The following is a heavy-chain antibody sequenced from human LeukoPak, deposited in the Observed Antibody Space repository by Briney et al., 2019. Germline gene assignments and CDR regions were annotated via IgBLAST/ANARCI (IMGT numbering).Heavy chain of an antibody. V-gene: IGHV1-2*02. CDR2: INPNSGGT. J-gene: IGHJ4*02. CDR3: ARVKGRYSYGLGY. D-gene: IGHD5-18*01. Sequence: ASVKVSCKASGYTFTGYYMHWVRPAPGQGLEWMGWINPNSGGTNYAQKFQGRVTMTRDTSISTAYMELSRLRSDDTAVYYCARVKGRYSYGLGYWGQGTLVTVSS. CDR1: GYTFTGYY.